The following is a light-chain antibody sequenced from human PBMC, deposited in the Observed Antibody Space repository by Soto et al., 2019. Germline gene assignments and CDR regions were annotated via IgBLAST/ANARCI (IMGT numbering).Light chain of an antibody. CDR1: QRVSSY. J-gene: IGKJ5*01. V-gene: IGKV3-11*01. CDR3: QQRSNSIT. CDR2: DAS. Sequence: AWTQSQGILSVSLGERATLSCRASQRVSSYLDWYKQRPGQAPRLLIYDASNRATGIPARFSISGSGTYFTLTISSLEPEDFAVYYCQQRSNSITFGQGTRVEIK.